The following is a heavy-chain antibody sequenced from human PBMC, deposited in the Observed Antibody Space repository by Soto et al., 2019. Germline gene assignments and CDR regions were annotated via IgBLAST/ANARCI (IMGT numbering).Heavy chain of an antibody. D-gene: IGHD3-9*01. J-gene: IGHJ3*02. V-gene: IGHV1-46*01. CDR1: GYTFTSYY. CDR2: INPSGGST. CDR3: ARDRYYDILTGYYTSDAFHI. Sequence: ASVKVSCKASGYTFTSYYMHWVRQAPGQGLEWMGIINPSGGSTSYAQRFQGRVTMTRDTSTSTVYMELSSLRSEDTAVYYCARDRYYDILTGYYTSDAFHIWGQGTMVTVSS.